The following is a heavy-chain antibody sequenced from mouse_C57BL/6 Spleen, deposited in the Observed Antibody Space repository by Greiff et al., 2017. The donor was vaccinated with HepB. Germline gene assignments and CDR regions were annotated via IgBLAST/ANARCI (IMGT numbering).Heavy chain of an antibody. Sequence: VQLQQPGAELVRPGSSVKLSCKASGYTFTSYWMHWVKQRPIQGLEWIGNIDPSDSETHYNQKFKDKATLTVDKSSSTAYMQLSSLTSEDSAVYYCAREKKYGNHYYAMDYWGQGTSVTVSS. CDR3: AREKKYGNHYYAMDY. CDR2: IDPSDSET. J-gene: IGHJ4*01. V-gene: IGHV1-52*01. CDR1: GYTFTSYW. D-gene: IGHD2-1*01.